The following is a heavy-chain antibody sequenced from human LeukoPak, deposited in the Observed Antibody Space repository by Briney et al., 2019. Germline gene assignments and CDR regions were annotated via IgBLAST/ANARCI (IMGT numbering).Heavy chain of an antibody. Sequence: SETLSLTCSVSGGSISSAIFYWGWIRQPPGMGLEWIGSTFSGGNAYHNPSLKSRVTISVDTSKNQFSLKLISVTAADTAVYYCVRLLPSSGYVLGDWFDPWGQGTLVTVSP. D-gene: IGHD3-22*01. CDR2: TFSGGNA. CDR3: VRLLPSSGYVLGDWFDP. J-gene: IGHJ5*02. V-gene: IGHV4-39*01. CDR1: GGSISSAIFY.